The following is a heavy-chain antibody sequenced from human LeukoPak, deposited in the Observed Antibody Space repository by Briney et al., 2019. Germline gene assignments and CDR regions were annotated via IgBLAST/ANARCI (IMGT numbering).Heavy chain of an antibody. CDR2: ISSSGTYV. CDR1: GFTFSSYS. V-gene: IGHV3-21*01. Sequence: GGSLRLSCAASGFTFSSYSMNWVRQAPGKGLEWVSSISSSGTYVYYADSVKGRFTISRDNAKNSLSLQMNSLRADDAAVYYCARAYYYDSSSTYRPFDYWGQGALVTVSS. J-gene: IGHJ4*02. D-gene: IGHD3-22*01. CDR3: ARAYYYDSSSTYRPFDY.